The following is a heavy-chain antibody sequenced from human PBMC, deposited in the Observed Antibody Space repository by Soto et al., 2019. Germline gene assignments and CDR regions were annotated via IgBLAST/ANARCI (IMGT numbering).Heavy chain of an antibody. CDR3: ARVLRGVVNWFAP. V-gene: IGHV1-18*01. CDR1: GDTFTNFG. CDR2: IATYNTNR. J-gene: IGHJ5*02. Sequence: HLVQSGPEVKKPGASVTVSCKTSGDTFTNFGLSWVRQAPGQGLEWMGWIATYNTNRNYAQKFQGRLTLTTDTSTSTAYMELKSLGYDDTAVYYCARVLRGVVNWFAPWGQGTLVTVSS. D-gene: IGHD3-10*01.